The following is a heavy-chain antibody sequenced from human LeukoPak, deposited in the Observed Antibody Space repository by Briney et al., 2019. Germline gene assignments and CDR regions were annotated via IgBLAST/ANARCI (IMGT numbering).Heavy chain of an antibody. V-gene: IGHV4-59*01. CDR3: ARDPDGYKFFDY. CDR2: IYDRGTT. CDR1: GDSIGTYF. D-gene: IGHD5-24*01. J-gene: IGHJ4*02. Sequence: SETLSLTCTVSGDSIGTYFWLCLGQPPGKGREWMGYIYDRGTTAYNPSLKRRVTMSVDTSTNQFSLKLTSVTPADTAVYYCARDPDGYKFFDYWGRGRPVTVSS.